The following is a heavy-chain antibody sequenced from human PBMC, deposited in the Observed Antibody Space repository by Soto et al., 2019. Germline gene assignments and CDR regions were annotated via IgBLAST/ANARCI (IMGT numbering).Heavy chain of an antibody. V-gene: IGHV4-34*01. J-gene: IGHJ6*02. Sequence: SETLSLTCAVYGGSFSGYYWSWIRQPPGKGLEWIGEINHSGSTNYNPSLKSRVTISVDTSKNQFSLKLSSVTAADTAVYYCARGYSSSPGWMDVWGQGTTVTVSS. CDR1: GGSFSGYY. CDR3: ARGYSSSPGWMDV. D-gene: IGHD6-6*01. CDR2: INHSGST.